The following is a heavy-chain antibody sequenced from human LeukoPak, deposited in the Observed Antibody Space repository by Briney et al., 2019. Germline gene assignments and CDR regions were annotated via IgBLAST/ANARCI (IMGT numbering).Heavy chain of an antibody. CDR2: INHSGST. CDR1: GGSFSGYY. J-gene: IGHJ3*02. Sequence: SENLSLTCAVYGGSFSGYYWSWIRQPPGKGLEWIGEINHSGSTNYNPSLKSRVTISVDTSKNQFSLKLSSVTAADTAVYYCAILSKCGLWWSTRRRCDAFDIWGQGTMVTVSS. V-gene: IGHV4-34*01. CDR3: AILSKCGLWWSTRRRCDAFDI. D-gene: IGHD2-21*01.